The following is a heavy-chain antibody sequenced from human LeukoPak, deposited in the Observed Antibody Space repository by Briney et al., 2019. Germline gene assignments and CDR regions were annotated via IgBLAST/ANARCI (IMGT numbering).Heavy chain of an antibody. Sequence: PGGSLRLSCAASGFTFRSYGMHWVRQAPGKGLEWVAVIWYDGSNKNYVDSVKGRFTISRDNSKNTLYLQMNSLRGEDTAVYYCARLRRGEVRGVDRIASYYYYGMDVWGQGTTVTVSS. CDR3: ARLRRGEVRGVDRIASYYYYGMDV. CDR1: GFTFRSYG. CDR2: IWYDGSNK. J-gene: IGHJ6*02. V-gene: IGHV3-33*08. D-gene: IGHD3-10*01.